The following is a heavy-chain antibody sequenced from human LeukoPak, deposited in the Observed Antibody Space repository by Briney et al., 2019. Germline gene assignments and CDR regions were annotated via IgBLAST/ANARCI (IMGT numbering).Heavy chain of an antibody. CDR1: GLTFSIYG. CDR3: ARDRGYYNYFDY. V-gene: IGHV3-7*04. Sequence: PGGSLLLPCAASGLTFSIYGMSWIRQAPGKGLEWVANIKEDGSEIYYVDSVKGRFTISRDNARNSLYLQMRSLRGEDTAIYYRARDRGYYNYFDYLGQGCMLTVSS. D-gene: IGHD3-3*01. CDR2: IKEDGSEI. J-gene: IGHJ4*02.